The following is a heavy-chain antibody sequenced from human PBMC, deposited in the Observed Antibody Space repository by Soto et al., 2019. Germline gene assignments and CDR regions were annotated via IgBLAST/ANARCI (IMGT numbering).Heavy chain of an antibody. V-gene: IGHV1-18*01. D-gene: IGHD5-18*01. J-gene: IGHJ4*02. Sequence: QVQLVQSGAEVKKPGASVKVSCKASGYTFTSYGISWVRQAPGQGLEWMGWITAYNGNTNYAQKLQGRVTMTTDTSPTRAYMKLSSLRSDDTAVYYCAERRGYSNGEFDSGGQGTLVTVSS. CDR1: GYTFTSYG. CDR3: AERRGYSNGEFDS. CDR2: ITAYNGNT.